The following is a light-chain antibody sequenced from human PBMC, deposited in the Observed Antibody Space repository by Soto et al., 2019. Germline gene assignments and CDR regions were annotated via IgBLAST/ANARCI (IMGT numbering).Light chain of an antibody. J-gene: IGKJ1*01. CDR1: QSISSW. Sequence: DIQMTQSPSTLSASLVYRFTITCLASQSISSWLAWYQQKPGKAPNLLIYDASTLENGVPSRFSGSASGTDFTLTISSLQPYDFATYYCQQYNSYSPRTFGQGTKVDTK. CDR2: DAS. CDR3: QQYNSYSPRT. V-gene: IGKV1-5*01.